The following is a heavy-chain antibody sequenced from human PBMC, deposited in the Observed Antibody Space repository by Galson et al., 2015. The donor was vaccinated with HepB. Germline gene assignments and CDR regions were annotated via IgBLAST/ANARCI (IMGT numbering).Heavy chain of an antibody. CDR2: ISGSGGST. CDR1: GFTFSSYA. D-gene: IGHD4-23*01. Sequence: SLRLSCAASGFTFSSYAMSWVRQAPGKGLEWVSAISGSGGSTYYADSVKGRFTISRDNSKNTLYLQMNSLRAEDTAVYYCAKRVDYGGNPDDAFDIWGQGTMVTVSS. CDR3: AKRVDYGGNPDDAFDI. V-gene: IGHV3-23*01. J-gene: IGHJ3*02.